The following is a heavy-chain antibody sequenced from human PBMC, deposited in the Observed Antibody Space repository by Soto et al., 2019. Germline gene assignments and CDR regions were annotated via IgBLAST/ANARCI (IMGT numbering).Heavy chain of an antibody. CDR1: GFTFSSYG. D-gene: IGHD6-25*01. CDR3: AKDRRPNYYFGMDV. J-gene: IGHJ6*04. V-gene: IGHV3-30*18. Sequence: QVQLVESGGGVVQPGRSLRLSCAASGFTFSSYGMHWVRQAPGKGLEWVAVISYDGSNKYYADSVKGRFTISRDNSKNSLYLQMKSVRDEDMAVYYCAKDRRPNYYFGMDVWGEVTTVTVSS. CDR2: ISYDGSNK.